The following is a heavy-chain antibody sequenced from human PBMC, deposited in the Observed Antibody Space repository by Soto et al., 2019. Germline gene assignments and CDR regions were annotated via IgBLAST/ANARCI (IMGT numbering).Heavy chain of an antibody. CDR1: GGSITTYQ. V-gene: IGHV4-59*08. CDR3: ARVWTTVTNWFDP. J-gene: IGHJ5*02. Sequence: SETLSLTCTVSGGSITTYQWSWIRQPPGKGLEWIGGYSGFTDYNPSLESRATISVDHSKNQFSLKLSSVTAADTAVYYCARVWTTVTNWFDPWGQGTLVTVSS. D-gene: IGHD4-17*01. CDR2: YSGFT.